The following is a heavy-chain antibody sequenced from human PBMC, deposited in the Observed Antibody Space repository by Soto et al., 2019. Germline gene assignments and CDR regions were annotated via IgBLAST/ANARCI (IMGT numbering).Heavy chain of an antibody. Sequence: LRLSCAASGFTFSSYAMTCVRQSPWNGLEWVSTLSVSGGSTYYADSVSGRFTISRDTSRNTLYLQMNSLRAEDTAVYYCAKSLQKSLRYAGLDVCGQGTMVTVYS. CDR3: AKSLQKSLRYAGLDV. CDR2: LSVSGGST. J-gene: IGHJ6*02. V-gene: IGHV3-23*01. D-gene: IGHD1-1*01. CDR1: GFTFSSYA.